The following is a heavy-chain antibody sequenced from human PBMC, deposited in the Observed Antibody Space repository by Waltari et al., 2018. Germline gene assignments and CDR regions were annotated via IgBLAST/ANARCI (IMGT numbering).Heavy chain of an antibody. CDR1: GFTFRSYE. D-gene: IGHD2-15*01. CDR2: SSSGGNTI. Sequence: EVQLVDSGGGLVQPGGSLRLSCAASGFTFRSYEMNWVRQAPGQGLGWVSYSSSGGNTIYYADSGKGRFTISRDNAKNSLYLQMNSLRVEDTAVYYCARGLWGGSCYSADYWGQGTLVTVSS. J-gene: IGHJ4*02. CDR3: ARGLWGGSCYSADY. V-gene: IGHV3-48*03.